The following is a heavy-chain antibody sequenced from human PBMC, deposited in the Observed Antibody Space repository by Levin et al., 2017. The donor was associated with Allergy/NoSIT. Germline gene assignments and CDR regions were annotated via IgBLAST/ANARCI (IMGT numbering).Heavy chain of an antibody. Sequence: SCAASGFTFSSYAMHWVRQAPGKGLEWVAVISYDGSNKYYADSVKGRFTISRDNSKNTLYLQMNSLRAEDTAVYYCARGGAFDYWGLGTLVTVSS. CDR3: ARGGAFDY. D-gene: IGHD1-26*01. V-gene: IGHV3-30-3*01. CDR1: GFTFSSYA. J-gene: IGHJ4*02. CDR2: ISYDGSNK.